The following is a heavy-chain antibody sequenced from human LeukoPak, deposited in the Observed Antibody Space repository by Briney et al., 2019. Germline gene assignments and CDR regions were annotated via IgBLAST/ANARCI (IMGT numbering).Heavy chain of an antibody. CDR2: ISYDGSNK. CDR1: GFTFSSYG. D-gene: IGHD5-18*01. Sequence: PGGSLRLSCAASGFTFSSYGMHWVRQAPGKGLEWVAVISYDGSNKYYADSVKGRFTISRDNSKNTLYLQMNSLRAEDTAVYYCAKGGEYSYGGGIPGEIDYWGQGTLVTVSS. J-gene: IGHJ4*02. CDR3: AKGGEYSYGGGIPGEIDY. V-gene: IGHV3-30*18.